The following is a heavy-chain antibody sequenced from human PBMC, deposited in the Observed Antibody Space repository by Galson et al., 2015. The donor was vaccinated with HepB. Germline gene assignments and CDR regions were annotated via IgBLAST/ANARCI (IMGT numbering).Heavy chain of an antibody. CDR3: AKDRESQWLRLRGAVAGALDY. J-gene: IGHJ4*02. CDR1: GFTFSSYG. Sequence: SCAASGFTFSSYGMHWVRQAPGKGLAWVSTIGGSGGNTYYAESVKGRFTISRDNSKNTLYLQMNSLRAEDTAVYYCAKDRESQWLRLRGAVAGALDYWGQGILVTVSS. CDR2: IGGSGGNT. V-gene: IGHV3-23*01. D-gene: IGHD5-12*01.